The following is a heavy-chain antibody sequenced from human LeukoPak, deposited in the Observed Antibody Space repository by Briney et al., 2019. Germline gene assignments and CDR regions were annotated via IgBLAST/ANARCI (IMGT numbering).Heavy chain of an antibody. D-gene: IGHD1-26*01. Sequence: GGSLRLSCAASGFIFSSYAMHWVRQAPGKGLEYVSAISSNGGSTYYANSVKGRFTISRDNSKNTLYLQMGSLRAEDMAVYYCARGLPNSGSYWDYWGQGTLVTVSS. CDR1: GFIFSSYA. J-gene: IGHJ4*02. CDR3: ARGLPNSGSYWDY. V-gene: IGHV3-64*01. CDR2: ISSNGGST.